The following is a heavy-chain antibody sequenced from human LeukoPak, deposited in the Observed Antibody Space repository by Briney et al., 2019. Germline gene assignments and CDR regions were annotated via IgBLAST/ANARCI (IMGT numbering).Heavy chain of an antibody. CDR1: GFTFSSYA. J-gene: IGHJ5*02. CDR3: AKDQGRITMVRGVIRNWFDP. Sequence: GGSLRLSCAASGFTFSSYAMSWVRQAPGKGLEWVSAISGSGGSTYYADSVKGRFTISRDNSKNTLYLQMNSLRAEDTAVYYCAKDQGRITMVRGVIRNWFDPWGQGTLVTVSS. D-gene: IGHD3-10*01. V-gene: IGHV3-23*01. CDR2: ISGSGGST.